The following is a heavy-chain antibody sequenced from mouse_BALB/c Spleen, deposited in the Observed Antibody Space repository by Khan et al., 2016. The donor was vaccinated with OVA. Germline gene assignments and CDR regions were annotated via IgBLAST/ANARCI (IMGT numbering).Heavy chain of an antibody. CDR1: GFTFSSYG. D-gene: IGHD1-1*01. J-gene: IGHJ2*01. V-gene: IGHV5-17*02. CDR3: ATSYFYGYYFDY. CDR2: ISGDSNTI. Sequence: EVELVESGGGLVQPGGSRKLSCAASGFTFSSYGMHWVRQAPEKGLEWVAYISGDSNTIYYADTVKGRLTISRDNPKNTLFLQMTSLMSEDTARDYCATSYFYGYYFDYWGPGTTLTVSS.